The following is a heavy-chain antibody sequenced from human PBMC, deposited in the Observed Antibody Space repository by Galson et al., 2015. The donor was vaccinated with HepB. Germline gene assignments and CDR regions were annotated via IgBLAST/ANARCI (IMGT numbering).Heavy chain of an antibody. Sequence: PALVKPTQTLTLTCTFSGFSLSANGMGVGWIRQPPGKALEWLAVIYWDDDKRYSPSLNSRLFITKDTSKNQVVPRMTNMDPVDTATYYCAHRPVAGSYFDYWGQGTLVTVSS. CDR2: IYWDDDK. CDR1: GFSLSANGMG. D-gene: IGHD6-19*01. CDR3: AHRPVAGSYFDY. V-gene: IGHV2-5*02. J-gene: IGHJ4*02.